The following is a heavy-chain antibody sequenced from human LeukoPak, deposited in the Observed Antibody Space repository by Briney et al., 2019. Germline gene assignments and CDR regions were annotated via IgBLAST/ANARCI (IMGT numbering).Heavy chain of an antibody. V-gene: IGHV1-2*02. CDR3: TRIATVAGDGHFDY. CDR1: GYTFTGYY. J-gene: IGHJ4*02. CDR2: INPNSGGT. D-gene: IGHD6-19*01. Sequence: ASVKVSCKASGYTFTGYYIHWVRQAPGQGLEWMGWINPNSGGTHYAQKFQGRVTMTRDTSINTAYMEWSGLGSDDTAVYFCTRIATVAGDGHFDYWGLGTLVTVSS.